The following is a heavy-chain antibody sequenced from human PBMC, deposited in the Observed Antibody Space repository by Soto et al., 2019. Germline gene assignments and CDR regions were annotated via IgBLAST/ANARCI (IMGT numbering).Heavy chain of an antibody. CDR2: IYYSGST. CDR1: GGSISSGDYY. Sequence: QVQLQESGPGLVKPSQTLSLTCTVSGGSISSGDYYWSWIRQPPGKGLEWIGYIYYSGSTYYNPSLKSRVTISVDTSNNQFSLKLSSVTAAYTAVYYCARRGSTVTTLTDYWGQGTLVTVSS. CDR3: ARRGSTVTTLTDY. J-gene: IGHJ4*02. D-gene: IGHD4-17*01. V-gene: IGHV4-30-4*01.